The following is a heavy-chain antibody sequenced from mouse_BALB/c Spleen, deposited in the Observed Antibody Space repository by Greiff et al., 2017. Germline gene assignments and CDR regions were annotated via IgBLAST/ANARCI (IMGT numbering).Heavy chain of an antibody. J-gene: IGHJ4*01. Sequence: QVQLQQSGAELVKPGASVKLSCKASGYTFTSYYMYWVKQRPGQGLEWIGEINPSNGGTNFNEKFKSKATLTVDKSSSTAYMQLSSLTSEDSAVYYCTRGSTMITTGAMDYWGQGTSVTVSS. CDR3: TRGSTMITTGAMDY. CDR2: INPSNGGT. CDR1: GYTFTSYY. D-gene: IGHD2-4*01. V-gene: IGHV1S81*02.